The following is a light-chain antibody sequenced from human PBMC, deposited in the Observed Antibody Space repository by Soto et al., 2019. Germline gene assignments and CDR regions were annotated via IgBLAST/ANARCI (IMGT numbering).Light chain of an antibody. CDR1: QSVSSSY. V-gene: IGKV3-20*01. Sequence: ESVLTESPVNLCFCRVKRATLSCRASQSVSSSYLAWYQQKPGQAPRLLIYGASSRATGIPDRFSGSGSGTDFTLTISRLEPEDFAVYYCQQYGSSSWTFGQGTKVDIK. CDR2: GAS. CDR3: QQYGSSSWT. J-gene: IGKJ1*01.